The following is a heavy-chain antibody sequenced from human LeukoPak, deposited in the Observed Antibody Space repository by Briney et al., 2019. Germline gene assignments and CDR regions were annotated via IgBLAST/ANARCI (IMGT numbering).Heavy chain of an antibody. V-gene: IGHV3-33*06. CDR1: GFTFSSHG. J-gene: IGHJ4*02. D-gene: IGHD1-26*01. CDR2: IWNDGGNT. CDR3: AKEIPSQQVGATPHFDY. Sequence: GRSLRLSCAASGFTFSSHGMHWVRQAPGKGLEWVAVIWNDGGNTYHADSVKGRFTISRDNSKNTLYLQMNSLRAEDTAVYYCAKEIPSQQVGATPHFDYWGQGTLVTVSS.